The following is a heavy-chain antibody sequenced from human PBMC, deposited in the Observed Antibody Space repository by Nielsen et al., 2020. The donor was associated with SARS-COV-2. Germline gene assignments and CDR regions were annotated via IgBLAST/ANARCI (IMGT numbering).Heavy chain of an antibody. Sequence: SVKVSCKASGGTFSSYAISWVRQAPGQGLEWMGGIIPIFGTANYAQKFQGRVTITADESTSTAYMELSSLRSEDTAVYYCARDGPGYYDSSGYCNWFDPWGQGTLVTVSS. CDR3: ARDGPGYYDSSGYCNWFDP. D-gene: IGHD3-22*01. CDR2: IIPIFGTA. J-gene: IGHJ5*02. CDR1: GGTFSSYA. V-gene: IGHV1-69*13.